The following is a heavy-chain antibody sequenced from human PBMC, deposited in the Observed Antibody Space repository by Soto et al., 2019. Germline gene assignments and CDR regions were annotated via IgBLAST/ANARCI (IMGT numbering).Heavy chain of an antibody. D-gene: IGHD2-21*02. V-gene: IGHV3-30-3*01. CDR1: GFTFSSYA. Sequence: GGSLRLSCAASGFTFSSYAMHWVRQAPGKGLEWVAVISYDGSNKYYADSVKGRFTISRDNSKNTLYLQMNSLRAEDTAVYYCARDRMTRFDYWGQGTLVTVSS. J-gene: IGHJ4*02. CDR2: ISYDGSNK. CDR3: ARDRMTRFDY.